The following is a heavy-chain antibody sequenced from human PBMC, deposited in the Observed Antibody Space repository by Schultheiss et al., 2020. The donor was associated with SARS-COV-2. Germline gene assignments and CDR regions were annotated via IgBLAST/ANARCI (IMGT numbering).Heavy chain of an antibody. V-gene: IGHV4-59*02. D-gene: IGHD6-13*01. J-gene: IGHJ6*02. Sequence: GSLRLSCAASGFTVSSNYMSWVRQAPGKGLEWIGYIYYSGSTNYNPSLKSRVTISVDTSKNQFSLKLSSVTAADTAVYYCARDEADYYYGMDVWGQGTTVTVSS. CDR1: GFTVSSNY. CDR2: IYYSGST. CDR3: ARDEADYYYGMDV.